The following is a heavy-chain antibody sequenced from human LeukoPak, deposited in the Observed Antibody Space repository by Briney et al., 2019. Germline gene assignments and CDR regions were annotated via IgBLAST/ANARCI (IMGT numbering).Heavy chain of an antibody. CDR3: VRARRIDGNAFDL. CDR2: IRSEASSYAT. J-gene: IGHJ3*01. CDR1: GFTFSGSA. D-gene: IGHD2/OR15-2a*01. Sequence: GGSLRLSCAASGFTFSGSAMHWVRQASGRGLEWVGRIRSEASSYATAYAGWVNDRFTISRDDSMNTAILQMSSLKTEDTAVYYCVRARRIDGNAFDLWGQGTMVTVSS. V-gene: IGHV3-73*01.